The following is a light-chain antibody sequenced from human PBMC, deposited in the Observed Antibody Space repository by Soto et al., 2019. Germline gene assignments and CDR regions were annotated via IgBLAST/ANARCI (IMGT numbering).Light chain of an antibody. CDR2: RNN. CDR3: AAWDDSLSGRV. CDR1: RSNIGSNY. Sequence: QSVLTQPPSASGTPGQRVTISCSGSRSNIGSNYVYWYQQLPGTAPKLLIYRNNQRPSGVPDRFSGSKSRTSASLAISGLRSEDEGDYYCAAWDDSLSGRVFGGGTKLTVL. V-gene: IGLV1-47*01. J-gene: IGLJ2*01.